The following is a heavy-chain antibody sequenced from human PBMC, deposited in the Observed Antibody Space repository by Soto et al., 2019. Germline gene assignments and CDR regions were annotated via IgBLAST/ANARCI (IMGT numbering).Heavy chain of an antibody. J-gene: IGHJ4*02. Sequence: SGPYAGEPTQTLTLTCTFSGFSLSTSGMRVSWIRQPPGKALEWLARIDWDDDKFYNTSLKTRLTISKDSSKNQVVLIMTNMDPVDTATYYCARMFHCSGGTCPFDYWGQGALVTVSS. CDR2: IDWDDDK. CDR3: ARMFHCSGGTCPFDY. D-gene: IGHD2-15*01. V-gene: IGHV2-70*04. CDR1: GFSLSTSGMR.